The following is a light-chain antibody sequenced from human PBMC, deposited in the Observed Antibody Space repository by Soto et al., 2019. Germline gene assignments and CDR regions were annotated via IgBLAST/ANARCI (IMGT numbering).Light chain of an antibody. CDR3: QQYHEWPLS. J-gene: IGKJ4*01. V-gene: IGKV3-15*01. Sequence: EIVLTQSPGTLSLSPGERATLSCRASQTFSSIYLAWYQQKPGQAPRLLIYGVSTRATGIPARFSGSGSGTEFTLTISSLQSEDFAVYYCQQYHEWPLSFGGGTKVDIK. CDR2: GVS. CDR1: QTFSSIY.